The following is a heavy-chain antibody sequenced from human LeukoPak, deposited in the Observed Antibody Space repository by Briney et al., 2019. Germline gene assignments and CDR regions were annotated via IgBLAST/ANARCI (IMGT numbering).Heavy chain of an antibody. D-gene: IGHD6-19*01. J-gene: IGHJ4*02. CDR2: IKYDGSDE. CDR3: ARSSGWRSEFDY. V-gene: IGHV3-7*01. Sequence: GGSLRLSCAASGFIFSSYWMTWVRQAPGKGLEWVANIKYDGSDEYYVDSVKGRFTITRDNAKNSLYLQMNSLRAEDTAVYYCARSSGWRSEFDYWGQGTLVTVSS. CDR1: GFIFSSYW.